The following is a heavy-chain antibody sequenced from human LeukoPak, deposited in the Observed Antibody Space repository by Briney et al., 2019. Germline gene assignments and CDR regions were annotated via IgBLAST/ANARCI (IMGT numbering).Heavy chain of an antibody. CDR1: GFTFSSYS. J-gene: IGHJ6*02. Sequence: AGWSLRLSCAASGFTFSSYSMNWVRQAPGKGLEWVGQTVSEIDGGTTDYAAPVKGRFTISRDDSKSTLYLQMNSLKIEDTAVYYCTTDEDWNYARKDVWGQGATVIVSS. V-gene: IGHV3-15*04. D-gene: IGHD1-7*01. CDR3: TTDEDWNYARKDV. CDR2: TVSEIDGGTT.